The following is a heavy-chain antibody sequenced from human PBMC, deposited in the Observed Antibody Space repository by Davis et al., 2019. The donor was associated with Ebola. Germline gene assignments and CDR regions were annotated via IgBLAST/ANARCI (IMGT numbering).Heavy chain of an antibody. CDR3: ARLGYSGSHYWFDP. CDR1: GGSIISSSSY. Sequence: SETLSLTCTVSGGSIISSSSYWGWIRQPPRKGLEWIGSIYYSGITYYNPSLKSRVTISVDTSKNQLSLKLSSVTAADTAVYFCARLGYSGSHYWFDPWGQGTLVTVSS. J-gene: IGHJ5*02. V-gene: IGHV4-39*01. D-gene: IGHD1-26*01. CDR2: IYYSGIT.